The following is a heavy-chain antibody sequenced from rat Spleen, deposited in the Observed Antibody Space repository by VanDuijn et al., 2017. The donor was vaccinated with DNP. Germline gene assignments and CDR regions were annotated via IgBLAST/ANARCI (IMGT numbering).Heavy chain of an antibody. V-gene: IGHV5-22*01. CDR1: GFIFSDYY. D-gene: IGHD3-6*01. CDR3: ATHDNWA. CDR2: IRYDGGTS. J-gene: IGHJ4*01. Sequence: EVQLVESGGGLVLPGRSQKLSCAASGFIFSDYYMAWVRQAPTKGLEWVAYIRYDGGTSYYGDSVKGRFTISRDNAKSTLYLQMNSLRSEDMATYYCATHDNWAWGQGTSVTVSS.